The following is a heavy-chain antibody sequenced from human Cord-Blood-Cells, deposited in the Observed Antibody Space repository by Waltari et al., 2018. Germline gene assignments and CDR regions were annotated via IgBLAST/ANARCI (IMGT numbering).Heavy chain of an antibody. J-gene: IGHJ3*02. CDR2: ISYDGSNK. V-gene: IGHV3-30*04. CDR3: AREMRGAFDI. CDR1: GFTFSSHP. Sequence: QVQLVASGGGVVQPGRTLRPSRAPSGFTFSSHPMHWGRQAPGKGLEWVAVISYDGSNKYYADSVKGRFTISRDNSKNTLYLQMNSLRAEDTAVYYCAREMRGAFDIWGQGTMVTVSS.